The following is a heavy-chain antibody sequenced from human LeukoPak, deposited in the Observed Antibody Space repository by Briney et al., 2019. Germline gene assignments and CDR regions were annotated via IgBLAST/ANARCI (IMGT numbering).Heavy chain of an antibody. J-gene: IGHJ6*03. CDR2: INSDGSST. Sequence: GGSLRLSCAASGFTFSSYWMHWVRQAPGKGLVWVSRINSDGSSTSYADSVKGRFTLSRDNAKNTLYLQMNSLRAEDTAVYYCARALTPITIFGVVQTYYYYMDVWGKGTTVTVSS. CDR1: GFTFSSYW. V-gene: IGHV3-74*01. D-gene: IGHD3-3*01. CDR3: ARALTPITIFGVVQTYYYYMDV.